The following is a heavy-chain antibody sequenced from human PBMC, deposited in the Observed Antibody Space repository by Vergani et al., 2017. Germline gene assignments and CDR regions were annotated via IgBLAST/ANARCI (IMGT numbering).Heavy chain of an antibody. CDR1: GYTFTGYY. CDR2: INPNSGGT. Sequence: QVQLVQSGAEVKKPGASVKVSCKASGYTFTGYYMHWVRQAPGQGLEWMGWINPNSGGTNYAQKFQGRVTMTRDTSISTAYMELSRLRSDDTAVYYCAGTRRYCDFWSGYYWFDPWGQGTLVTVSS. CDR3: AGTRRYCDFWSGYYWFDP. D-gene: IGHD3-3*01. V-gene: IGHV1-2*02. J-gene: IGHJ5*02.